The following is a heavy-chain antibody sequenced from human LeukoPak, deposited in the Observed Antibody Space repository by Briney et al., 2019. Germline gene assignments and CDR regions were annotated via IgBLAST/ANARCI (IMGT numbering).Heavy chain of an antibody. D-gene: IGHD1-1*01. CDR2: IYYSGST. CDR1: GGSISSSSYY. V-gene: IGHV4-39*01. J-gene: IGHJ3*02. Sequence: SETLSLTCTVSGGSISSSSYYWGWIRQPPGKGLEWIGSIYYSGSTYYNPSLKSRVTIFVDTSKNQFSLKLSSVTAADTAVYYCATLDRTTDAFGIWGQGTMVTVSS. CDR3: ATLDRTTDAFGI.